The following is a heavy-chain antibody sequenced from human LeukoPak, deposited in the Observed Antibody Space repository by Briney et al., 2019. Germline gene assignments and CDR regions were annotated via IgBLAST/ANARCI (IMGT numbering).Heavy chain of an antibody. Sequence: GGSLRLSCAASGFTFSSYWMSWVRQAPGKGLEWVANIKQDGSEKYYVDSVKGRFTISRDNAKNSLYLQMNSLRAEDTAVYYCARGFLYSSPYFDYWGQGTLVTVSS. V-gene: IGHV3-7*04. CDR1: GFTFSSYW. J-gene: IGHJ4*02. CDR3: ARGFLYSSPYFDY. CDR2: IKQDGSEK. D-gene: IGHD6-13*01.